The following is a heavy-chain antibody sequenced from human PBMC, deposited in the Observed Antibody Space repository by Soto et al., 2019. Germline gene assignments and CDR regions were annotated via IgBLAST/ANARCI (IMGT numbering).Heavy chain of an antibody. CDR3: AKDNWRFVVVVAYFDY. CDR1: GFTFSSYA. D-gene: IGHD2-15*01. Sequence: QPGGSLRLSCAASGFTFSSYAMSWVRQAPGKGLEWVSAISGSGGSTYYADSVKGRFTISRDNSKNTLYLQMNSLRAEDTAVYYCAKDNWRFVVVVAYFDYWGQGTLVTVSS. CDR2: ISGSGGST. J-gene: IGHJ4*02. V-gene: IGHV3-23*01.